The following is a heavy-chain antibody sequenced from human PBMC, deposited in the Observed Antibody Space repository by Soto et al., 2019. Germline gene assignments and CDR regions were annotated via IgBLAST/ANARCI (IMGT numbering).Heavy chain of an antibody. CDR3: ARDLFIGGWFDP. V-gene: IGHV4-30-4*01. Sequence: PSETLSLTCTVSGASISSGDFYWSWIRQPPGKGLEWIGYIFYSGTTSYNPSLKSRLTISVDTSKNQFSLKLRSVTAADTAVYYCARDLFIGGWFDPWGQGILVTVSS. D-gene: IGHD3-16*01. CDR1: GASISSGDFY. CDR2: IFYSGTT. J-gene: IGHJ5*02.